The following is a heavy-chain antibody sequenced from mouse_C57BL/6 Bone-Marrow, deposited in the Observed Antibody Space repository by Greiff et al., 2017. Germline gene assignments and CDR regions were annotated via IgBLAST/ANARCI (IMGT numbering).Heavy chain of an antibody. D-gene: IGHD2-10*02. CDR2: IDPENGDT. J-gene: IGHJ3*01. Sequence: EVQLVESGAELVRPGASVKLSCTASGFNFTDYSMHWVTQRPEQGLEWIGWIDPENGDTEYASKFQGKATITADTSSNTAYLQLSNLTYEDTAVYYCTPSYGSYPFAYWGQGTLVTVSA. V-gene: IGHV14-4*01. CDR1: GFNFTDYS. CDR3: TPSYGSYPFAY.